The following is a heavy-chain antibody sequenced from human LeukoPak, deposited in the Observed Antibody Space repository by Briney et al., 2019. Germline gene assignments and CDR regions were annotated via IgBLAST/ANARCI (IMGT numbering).Heavy chain of an antibody. Sequence: PGGSLRLSCAGSGFTFRNYWMGWVRQPPGKGLEWVASIRQDGGDNHYVDSVKGRFTISRDNARNSLSLQMNSLRAEDTAVYYCTKWSTSRSYYTEWGQGTLVIVSS. CDR3: TKWSTSRSYYTE. V-gene: IGHV3-7*01. J-gene: IGHJ4*02. CDR2: IRQDGGDN. CDR1: GFTFRNYW. D-gene: IGHD3-10*01.